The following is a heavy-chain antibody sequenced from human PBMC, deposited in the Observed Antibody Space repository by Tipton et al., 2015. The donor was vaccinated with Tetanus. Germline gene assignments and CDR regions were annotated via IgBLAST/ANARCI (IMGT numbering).Heavy chain of an antibody. CDR1: GGSISSSDHY. J-gene: IGHJ5*02. V-gene: IGHV4-31*03. CDR2: IHYSGNT. Sequence: TLSLTYSVSGGSISSSDHYWGWIRQHPGKGLEWIGYIHYSGNTFYKPSLKSRVTISVDTSKKQFSLKMTSVTAADTAVYFCARASVTILRGVMIRGTGWFDPWGQGTLVTVSS. CDR3: ARASVTILRGVMIRGTGWFDP. D-gene: IGHD3-10*01.